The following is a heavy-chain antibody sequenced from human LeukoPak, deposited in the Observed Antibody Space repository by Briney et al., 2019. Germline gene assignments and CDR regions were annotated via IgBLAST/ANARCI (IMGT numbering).Heavy chain of an antibody. CDR2: IRYDGSNK. V-gene: IGHV3-30*02. Sequence: SGGSLRLSCAASGFTFSSYGMHWVRQAPGKGLECVAFIRYDGSNKYYADSVKGQFTISRDNSKNTLYLQMNSLRAEDTAVYYCARADDSSAIHAFDIWGQGTMVTVSS. CDR1: GFTFSSYG. J-gene: IGHJ3*02. CDR3: ARADDSSAIHAFDI. D-gene: IGHD3-22*01.